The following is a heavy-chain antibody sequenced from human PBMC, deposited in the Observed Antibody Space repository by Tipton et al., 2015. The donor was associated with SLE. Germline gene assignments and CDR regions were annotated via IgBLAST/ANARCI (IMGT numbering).Heavy chain of an antibody. Sequence: TLSLTCAVYGGSFNGYSWSWIRQPPGKGLEWIGEINDSGITDYKSSLKSRVTISLDTSKNQFSLKMTSVTAADTALYFCARARSGTYLGAFDSWGQGTLVSVSA. CDR2: INDSGIT. CDR1: GGSFNGYS. J-gene: IGHJ4*02. D-gene: IGHD1-26*01. V-gene: IGHV4-34*01. CDR3: ARARSGTYLGAFDS.